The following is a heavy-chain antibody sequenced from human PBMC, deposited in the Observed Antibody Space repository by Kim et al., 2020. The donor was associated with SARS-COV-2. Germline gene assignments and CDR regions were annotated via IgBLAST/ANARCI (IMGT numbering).Heavy chain of an antibody. CDR3: ARDPSNYIVGAYDAFDI. J-gene: IGHJ3*02. Sequence: SETLSLTCTVSGYSISSGYYWGWIRQPPGKGLEWIGSIYHSGSTYYNPSLKSRFTISVDTSKNQFSLKLSSVTAADTAVYYCARDPSNYIVGAYDAFDIWGQGTMVTVSS. CDR2: IYHSGST. CDR1: GYSISSGYY. V-gene: IGHV4-38-2*02. D-gene: IGHD1-26*01.